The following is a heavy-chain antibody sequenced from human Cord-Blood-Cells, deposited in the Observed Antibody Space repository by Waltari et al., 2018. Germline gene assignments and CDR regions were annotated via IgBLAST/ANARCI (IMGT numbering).Heavy chain of an antibody. CDR1: GGSFSGFY. J-gene: IGHJ4*02. CDR2: INHSGRT. D-gene: IGHD5-12*01. Sequence: QVQLQQWRAGLLKPSETLSLTCAVYGGSFSGFYWSWVRQPPGKGLEWIGEINHSGRTNYNPSLKSRVTISVDTSKNQFSLKLSSVTAADTAVYYCARGSRLRPYFDYWGQGTLVTVSS. V-gene: IGHV4-34*01. CDR3: ARGSRLRPYFDY.